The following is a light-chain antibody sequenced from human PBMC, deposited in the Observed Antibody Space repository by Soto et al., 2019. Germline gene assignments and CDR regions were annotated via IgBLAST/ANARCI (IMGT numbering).Light chain of an antibody. Sequence: EIVLTQSPGALSLSPGERATLSCRASQSVTSNYLAWYQQKPGQAPRLLIYGASSRAAGIPDRFSGSGSGTDFTLTIGRLEPEGLAVYYCQQYGGSPSITFGQGTRLEIK. CDR2: GAS. CDR1: QSVTSNY. J-gene: IGKJ5*01. CDR3: QQYGGSPSIT. V-gene: IGKV3-20*01.